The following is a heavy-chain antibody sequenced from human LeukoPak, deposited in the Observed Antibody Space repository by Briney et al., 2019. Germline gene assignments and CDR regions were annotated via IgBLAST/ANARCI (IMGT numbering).Heavy chain of an antibody. V-gene: IGHV5-51*01. CDR1: GYSFTTYW. CDR2: IYPSDSDT. Sequence: GESLKISCRGSGYSFTTYWIGWVRQMPGKGLEWMGIIYPSDSDTRYSPSFQGQVTISADKSISTAYLQWSSLKASDTAIYYCARQGDRAATDYWGQGTLVTVSS. CDR3: ARQGDRAATDY. J-gene: IGHJ4*02. D-gene: IGHD2-15*01.